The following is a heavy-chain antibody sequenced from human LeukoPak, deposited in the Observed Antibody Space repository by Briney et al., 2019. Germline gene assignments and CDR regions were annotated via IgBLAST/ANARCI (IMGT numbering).Heavy chain of an antibody. Sequence: ASVKVSCKASGYTFTSYYMHWVRQAPGQGLEWMGIINPSGGSTSYAQKFQGRVTMTRDTSTSTVYMELSSLRSEDTAVHYCARGYDILTGYYPASNWFDPWGQGTLVTVSS. J-gene: IGHJ5*02. CDR3: ARGYDILTGYYPASNWFDP. D-gene: IGHD3-9*01. CDR2: INPSGGST. CDR1: GYTFTSYY. V-gene: IGHV1-46*01.